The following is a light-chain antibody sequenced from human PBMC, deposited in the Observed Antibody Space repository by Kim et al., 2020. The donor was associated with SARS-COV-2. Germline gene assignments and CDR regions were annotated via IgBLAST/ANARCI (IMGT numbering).Light chain of an antibody. Sequence: SLSRGERASLSCRASQSVSRYLGWYQQKPGQAPRLLIYDASNRATGTPARFSGSGSGTDFTLTISNLEPEDFAVYYCQQRSDWRLTFGGGTKVEI. J-gene: IGKJ4*01. CDR2: DAS. CDR3: QQRSDWRLT. V-gene: IGKV3-11*01. CDR1: QSVSRY.